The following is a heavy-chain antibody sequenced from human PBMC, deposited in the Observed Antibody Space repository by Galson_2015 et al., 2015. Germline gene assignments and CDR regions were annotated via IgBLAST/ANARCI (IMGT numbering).Heavy chain of an antibody. D-gene: IGHD3-10*01. J-gene: IGHJ4*02. CDR2: ISAYNGNT. Sequence: SVKVSCKASGYTFTSYGISWVRQAPGQGLEWMGWISAYNGNTNYAQKLQGRVTMTTDTSTSTAYMELRSLRSDDTAVYYCARYYYGSGSYLLSWVYFDYWGQGTLVTVSS. V-gene: IGHV1-18*04. CDR3: ARYYYGSGSYLLSWVYFDY. CDR1: GYTFTSYG.